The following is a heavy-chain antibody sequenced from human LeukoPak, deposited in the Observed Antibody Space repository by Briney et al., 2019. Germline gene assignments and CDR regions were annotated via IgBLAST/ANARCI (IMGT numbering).Heavy chain of an antibody. V-gene: IGHV3-30*02. CDR1: GFTFSSHG. CDR3: AKDLPPAAIPPRPAFDI. D-gene: IGHD2-2*01. CDR2: IRYDGSNK. J-gene: IGHJ3*02. Sequence: QPGGSLRLSCAASGFTFSSHGMHWVRQAPGKGLEWVAFIRYDGSNKYYADSVKGRFTISRDNSKNTLYLQMNSLRAEDTAVYYCAKDLPPAAIPPRPAFDIWGQGAMVTVSS.